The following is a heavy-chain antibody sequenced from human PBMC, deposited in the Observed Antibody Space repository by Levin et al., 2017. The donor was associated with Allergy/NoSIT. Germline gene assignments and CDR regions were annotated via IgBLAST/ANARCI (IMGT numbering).Heavy chain of an antibody. CDR3: AREGESPTYYYGSGSYFPG. CDR2: INPNSGGT. Sequence: GESLKISCKASGYTFTGYYMHWVRQAPGQGLEWMGWINPNSGGTNYAQKFQGRVTMTRDTSISTAYMELSRLRSDDTAVYYCAREGESPTYYYGSGSYFPGWGQGTLVTVSS. J-gene: IGHJ4*02. CDR1: GYTFTGYY. D-gene: IGHD3-10*01. V-gene: IGHV1-2*02.